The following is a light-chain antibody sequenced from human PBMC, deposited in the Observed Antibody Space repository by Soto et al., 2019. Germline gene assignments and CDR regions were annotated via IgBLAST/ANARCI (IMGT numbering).Light chain of an antibody. J-gene: IGKJ5*01. Sequence: EIVLTQSPATLSLSPGERATLSCRASQSVTKCLAWYQQKPGQAPRLLIYDVFSRAPGIPARFSGSGCGTEFTLTISSLEPEDFAVYYCQQCNNWPPITFGQGTRLEIK. CDR1: QSVTKC. V-gene: IGKV3-11*01. CDR2: DVF. CDR3: QQCNNWPPIT.